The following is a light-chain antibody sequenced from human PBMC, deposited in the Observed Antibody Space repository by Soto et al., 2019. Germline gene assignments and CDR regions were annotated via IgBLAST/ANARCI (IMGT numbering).Light chain of an antibody. Sequence: EIVLTQSPGTLSLSPVERATLSFRASQSVSGNNLAWYQQKPGQAPRLLIYGASTRATGIPARFSGSGSGTEFTLTISSLQSEDFAVYYCQQYNNWPQTFGQGTKVDIK. CDR3: QQYNNWPQT. J-gene: IGKJ1*01. V-gene: IGKV3-15*01. CDR2: GAS. CDR1: QSVSGN.